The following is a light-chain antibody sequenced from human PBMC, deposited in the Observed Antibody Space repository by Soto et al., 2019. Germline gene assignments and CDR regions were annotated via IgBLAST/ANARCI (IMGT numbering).Light chain of an antibody. CDR1: PISSN. V-gene: IGKV3-15*01. Sequence: VVTQSPASLSVSPGDRVTISCRAGPISSNLAWHQQRPGQAPRLLIYGASVRATGVPARFSGSGSGTELTLTINSLQSEDYAVYFCQQYNNWPYTFGQGTKVDIK. J-gene: IGKJ2*01. CDR3: QQYNNWPYT. CDR2: GAS.